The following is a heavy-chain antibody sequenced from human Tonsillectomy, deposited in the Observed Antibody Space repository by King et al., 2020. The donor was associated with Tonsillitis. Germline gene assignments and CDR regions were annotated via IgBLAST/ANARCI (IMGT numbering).Heavy chain of an antibody. V-gene: IGHV5-51*03. D-gene: IGHD3-16*02. CDR1: GYIFTNHW. Sequence: VQLVESGAEVKKPGESLKISCKGSGYIFTNHWIGWVRQMPGKGLEWMGIIFPGDSETRYRPSFQGQVTISVDKSISTAYLQWSSLKASDTAMYFCARITKNDYVWGSYPQEGYFDYWGQGTLVTISS. CDR2: IFPGDSET. J-gene: IGHJ4*02. CDR3: ARITKNDYVWGSYPQEGYFDY.